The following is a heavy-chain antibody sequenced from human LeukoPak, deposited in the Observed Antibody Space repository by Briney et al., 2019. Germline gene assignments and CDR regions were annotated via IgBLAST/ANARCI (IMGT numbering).Heavy chain of an antibody. CDR2: IDPSGSGT. CDR3: GKWGSAADMHD. J-gene: IGHJ4*02. V-gene: IGHV3-7*03. D-gene: IGHD6-25*01. CDR1: GFTFSSHW. Sequence: PGGSLRLSCETSGFTFSSHWMAWVRQAPGKGLEWVANIDPSGSGTYYVDSVKGRFTISRDTAKRPTFLHMNSLRVEETAFYYCGKWGSAADMHDWGQGAMVTVCS.